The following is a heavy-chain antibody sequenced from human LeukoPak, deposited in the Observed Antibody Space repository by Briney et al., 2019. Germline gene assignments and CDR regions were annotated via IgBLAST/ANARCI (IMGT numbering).Heavy chain of an antibody. CDR2: IHYSGST. V-gene: IGHV4-61*01. CDR3: VRVLYGSGTYYFDY. CDR1: GGSVSSGSNY. J-gene: IGHJ4*02. Sequence: SETLSLTCTVSGGSVSSGSNYWSWIRQPPGKGLECIGYIHYSGSTSHNPALKSRVTISVNTSKNQFSLKLSSVTAADTAVYYCVRVLYGSGTYYFDYWGQGTLVTVSS. D-gene: IGHD3-10*01.